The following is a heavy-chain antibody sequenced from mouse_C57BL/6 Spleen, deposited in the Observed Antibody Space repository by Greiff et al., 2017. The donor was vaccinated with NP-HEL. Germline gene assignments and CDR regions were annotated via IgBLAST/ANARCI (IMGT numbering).Heavy chain of an antibody. V-gene: IGHV1-50*01. CDR3: ARGEVTTVVPFAY. D-gene: IGHD1-1*01. CDR1: GYTFTSYW. CDR2: IDPSDSYT. Sequence: QVQLQQPGAELVKPGASVKLSCKASGYTFTSYWMQWVQQRPGQGLEWIGEIDPSDSYTNYNQKFKGKATLTVDTSSSTAYMQLSSLTSEDSAVYYCARGEVTTVVPFAYWGQGTLVTVSA. J-gene: IGHJ3*01.